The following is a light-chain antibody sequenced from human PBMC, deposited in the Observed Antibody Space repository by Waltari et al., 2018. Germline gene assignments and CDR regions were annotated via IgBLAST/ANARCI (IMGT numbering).Light chain of an antibody. CDR3: QTWGTGPLV. Sequence: QLVLTQSPFASASLGASVKLTCTLSSGHSSYAIAWHQQQPEKGPRYLMKLNSDGSHSKGDGIPDRFSGSSSGAERYLTISSLQSEDEADYYCQTWGTGPLVFGGGTKLTVL. J-gene: IGLJ3*02. CDR1: SGHSSYA. V-gene: IGLV4-69*01. CDR2: LNSDGSH.